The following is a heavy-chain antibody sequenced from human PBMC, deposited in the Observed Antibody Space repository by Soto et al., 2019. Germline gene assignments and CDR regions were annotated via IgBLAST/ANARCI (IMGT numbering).Heavy chain of an antibody. CDR2: IYHSGST. CDR3: ARGTTTATTFDY. D-gene: IGHD4-17*01. V-gene: IGHV4-30-2*01. Sequence: SETLSLTCTVSGGSISSGGYSWSWIRQPPGKGLECIGYIYHSGSTYYNPSLKSRVTISVDRSKNQLSLKLSSVTAADTAVYYCARGTTTATTFDYWGQGTLVTVSS. CDR1: GGSISSGGYS. J-gene: IGHJ4*02.